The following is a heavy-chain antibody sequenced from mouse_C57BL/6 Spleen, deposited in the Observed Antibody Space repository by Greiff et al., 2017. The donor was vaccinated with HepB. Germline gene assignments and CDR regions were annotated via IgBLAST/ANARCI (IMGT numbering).Heavy chain of an antibody. D-gene: IGHD4-1*01. J-gene: IGHJ2*01. CDR1: GYTFTDYY. CDR2: INPNNGGT. CDR3: ARWDWDVYFDY. V-gene: IGHV1-26*01. Sequence: VQLQQSGPELVKPGASVKISCKASGYTFTDYYMNWVKQSHGKSLEWIGDINPNNGGTSYNQKFKGKATLTVDKSSSTAYMELRSLTSEDSAVYYCARWDWDVYFDYWGQGTTLTVSS.